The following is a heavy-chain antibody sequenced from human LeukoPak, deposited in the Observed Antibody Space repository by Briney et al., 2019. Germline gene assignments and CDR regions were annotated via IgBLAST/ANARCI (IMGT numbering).Heavy chain of an antibody. CDR1: GFTFSSYS. J-gene: IGHJ4*02. D-gene: IGHD5-24*01. Sequence: GGSLRLSCAASGFTFSSYSMNWVRQAPGKGLEWVSSISSSSSYIYYADSVKGRFTISRDNAKNSLYLQMNSLRAEDTAVYYCATSGYNYVLGAFLYFDYWGQGTLVTVSS. V-gene: IGHV3-21*01. CDR2: ISSSSSYI. CDR3: ATSGYNYVLGAFLYFDY.